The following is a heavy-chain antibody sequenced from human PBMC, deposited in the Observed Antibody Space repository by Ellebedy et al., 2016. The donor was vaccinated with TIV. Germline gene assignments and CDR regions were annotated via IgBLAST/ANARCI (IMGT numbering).Heavy chain of an antibody. J-gene: IGHJ1*01. CDR1: GDSVSSNSVA. V-gene: IGHV6-1*01. D-gene: IGHD1-14*01. CDR2: TYYRSKWYN. CDR3: ARNRASEYFQH. Sequence: SQTLSLTCAISGDSVSSNSVAWNWIRQSPSRGLEWLGRTYYRSKWYNDYAVSVKGRITINPDTSQNQFSLQLNSVTPEDTAVYYCARNRASEYFQHWGRGTLVTVSS.